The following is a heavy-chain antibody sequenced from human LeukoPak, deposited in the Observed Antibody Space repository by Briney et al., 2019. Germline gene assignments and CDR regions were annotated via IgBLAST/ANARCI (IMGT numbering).Heavy chain of an antibody. V-gene: IGHV1-69*13. CDR1: GGTFSSYA. Sequence: ASVKVSCKASGGTFSSYAISWVRQAPGQGLEWMGGIIPIFGTANYAQKFQGRVTITADESTGTAYMELSSLRSEDTAVYYCARGVRRRELLPVFDYWGQGTLVTVSS. CDR2: IIPIFGTA. D-gene: IGHD1-26*01. J-gene: IGHJ4*02. CDR3: ARGVRRRELLPVFDY.